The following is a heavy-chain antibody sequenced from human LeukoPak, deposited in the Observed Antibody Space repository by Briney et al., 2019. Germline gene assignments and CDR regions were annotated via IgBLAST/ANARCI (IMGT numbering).Heavy chain of an antibody. V-gene: IGHV3-43*02. CDR2: ISGDGGST. CDR1: GFTFDDYA. J-gene: IGHJ6*03. Sequence: PGGSLRLSCAAAGFTFDDYAMHWVRQAPGKGLEWVSRISGDGGSTYYADSVKGRFTISSDNSKNSLYLQMNSLRTEDTALYYCAKGQKSYYYYMDVWGKGTTVTVSS. CDR3: AKGQKSYYYYMDV.